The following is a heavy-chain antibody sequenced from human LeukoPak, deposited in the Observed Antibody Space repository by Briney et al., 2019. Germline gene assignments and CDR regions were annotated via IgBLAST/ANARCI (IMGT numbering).Heavy chain of an antibody. CDR2: MYYTGTT. J-gene: IGHJ5*02. CDR1: HYSISGNYY. V-gene: IGHV4-38-2*02. CDR3: ARSVSAYAGRGWFDP. Sequence: PSETLSLSCTVSHYSISGNYYWGWIRQPPGKGLEWIASMYYTGTTYCNPSLKSRVTMSVDTSKNQFSLNLTSVTAADTAVFYCARSVSAYAGRGWFDPWGQGTLVTVSS. D-gene: IGHD5-12*01.